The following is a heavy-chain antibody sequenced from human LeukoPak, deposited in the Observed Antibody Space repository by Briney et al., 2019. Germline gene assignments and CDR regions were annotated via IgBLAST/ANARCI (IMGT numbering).Heavy chain of an antibody. CDR2: IWYDGSNK. D-gene: IGHD1-20*01. CDR1: GFTFSSYG. Sequence: PGGSLRLSCAASGFTFSSYGMHWVRQAPGKGLERVAAIWYDGSNKYYADSVKGRFTISRDNSKNTLYLQMNSLRAEDTAVYYCARDGLTGTTSSGKVYWGQGTLVTVSS. J-gene: IGHJ4*02. V-gene: IGHV3-33*01. CDR3: ARDGLTGTTSSGKVY.